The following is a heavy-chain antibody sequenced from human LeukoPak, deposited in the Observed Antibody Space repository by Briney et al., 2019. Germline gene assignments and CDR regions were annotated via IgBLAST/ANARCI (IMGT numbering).Heavy chain of an antibody. Sequence: PSETLSLTCAVYGGSFSGYYWSWIRQPPGKGLEWIGEINHSGSTNYNPSLKSRVTISVDTSKNQFSLKLSSVTAADTAVYYCARISSGWYLRFDPWGQGTLVTVSS. J-gene: IGHJ5*02. CDR1: GGSFSGYY. CDR2: INHSGST. CDR3: ARISSGWYLRFDP. V-gene: IGHV4-34*01. D-gene: IGHD6-19*01.